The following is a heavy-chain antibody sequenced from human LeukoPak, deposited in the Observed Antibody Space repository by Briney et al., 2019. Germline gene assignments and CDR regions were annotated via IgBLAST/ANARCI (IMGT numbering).Heavy chain of an antibody. CDR1: RFTFSSYS. CDR3: ARDATNSGSYYAFWYFDL. J-gene: IGHJ2*01. CDR2: ISSSSSYI. D-gene: IGHD1-26*01. Sequence: AGGSLRLSCAASRFTFSSYSMNWVRQAPGKGLEWVSSISSSSSYIYYADSVKGRFTISRDNAKNSLYLQMNSLRAEDTAVYYCARDATNSGSYYAFWYFDLWGRGTLVTVSS. V-gene: IGHV3-21*01.